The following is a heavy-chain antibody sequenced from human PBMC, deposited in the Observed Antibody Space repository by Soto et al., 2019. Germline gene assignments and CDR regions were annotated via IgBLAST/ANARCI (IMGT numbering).Heavy chain of an antibody. Sequence: GGSLRLSCAASGFTFSDYYMNWIRQAPGKGLEWVSYISHSGSTIYYVDSVKGRFTISRDNAKNSLYLQMNSLRAEDTAVYYCARELIKDAFDIWGQGTMVTVSS. CDR3: ARELIKDAFDI. CDR1: GFTFSDYY. V-gene: IGHV3-11*04. D-gene: IGHD3-16*01. CDR2: ISHSGSTI. J-gene: IGHJ3*02.